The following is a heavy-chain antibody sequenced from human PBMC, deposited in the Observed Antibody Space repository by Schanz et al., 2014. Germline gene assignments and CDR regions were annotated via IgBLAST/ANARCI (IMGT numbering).Heavy chain of an antibody. Sequence: VYLVQSGGGVVQPGRSLRLSCAGSGFSFSDYGMHWVRQAPGRGLEYVSAITSDGGGTYYADSVKGRFIISRDTSRNMLFLQMSSLTSDDTAVYYCARSPHYRERKQRSARPTTTNLWGQGTLVTVFS. D-gene: IGHD1-26*01. CDR2: ITSDGGGT. V-gene: IGHV3-64D*06. J-gene: IGHJ4*02. CDR1: GFSFSDYG. CDR3: ARSPHYRERKQRSARPTTTNL.